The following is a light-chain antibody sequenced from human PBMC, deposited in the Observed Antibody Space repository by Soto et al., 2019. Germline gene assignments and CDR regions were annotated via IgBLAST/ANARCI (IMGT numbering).Light chain of an antibody. CDR3: QQSYSTPRT. V-gene: IGKV1-39*01. CDR1: QSISNF. Sequence: DIQMTQSPSSLSASVGDRVNITCRASQSISNFLNWYQQKPGKAPSLLIYAASSLQSGIPSRFSGSGSGTDFTLTISSLQPEDFATYYCQQSYSTPRTFGQGTKVDIK. J-gene: IGKJ1*01. CDR2: AAS.